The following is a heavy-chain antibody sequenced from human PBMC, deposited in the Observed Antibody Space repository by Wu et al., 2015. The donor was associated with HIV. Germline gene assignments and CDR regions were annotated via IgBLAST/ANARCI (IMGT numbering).Heavy chain of an antibody. V-gene: IGHV1-2*02. D-gene: IGHD4-17*01. Sequence: KVSCKASGYTFTGYYMHWVRQAPGQGLEWMGWINPNSGGTNYAQKFQGRVTMTRDTSISTAYMELSRLRSDDTAVYYCARGGMQEGDYGDYSEGGNESGPPHYWGQGTLVTVSS. CDR3: ARGGMQEGDYGDYSEGGNESGPPHY. CDR1: GYTFTGYY. J-gene: IGHJ4*02. CDR2: INPNSGGT.